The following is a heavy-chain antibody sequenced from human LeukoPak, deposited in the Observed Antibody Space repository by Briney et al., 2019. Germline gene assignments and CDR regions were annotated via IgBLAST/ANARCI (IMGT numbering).Heavy chain of an antibody. CDR2: IYYSGGT. V-gene: IGHV4-59*08. D-gene: IGHD6-6*01. Sequence: SESLSLTCTVSGGSISSYYWSWLRQPPGKGLEWIAYIYYSGGTNYNPSLKSRVTISVDTSKNQFSLKLTSVTAADTAVYYCARHGSYSSSPGFDYWGQGTLVTVSS. J-gene: IGHJ4*02. CDR3: ARHGSYSSSPGFDY. CDR1: GGSISSYY.